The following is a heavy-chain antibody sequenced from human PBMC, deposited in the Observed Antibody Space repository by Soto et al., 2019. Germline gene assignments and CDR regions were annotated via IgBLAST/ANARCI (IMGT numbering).Heavy chain of an antibody. CDR2: IYYSGST. CDR1: GGSLSSSSYY. V-gene: IGHV4-39*01. CDR3: ARHLRTMYFDY. J-gene: IGHJ4*02. Sequence: SETLSVTCTVAGGSLSSSSYYWGWIRQPPGKGLEWIGSIYYSGSTYYNPSLKSRVTISVDTSKNQFSLKPSSVTAADTAVYYCARHLRTMYFDYWGQGTLVTVSS. D-gene: IGHD2-2*01.